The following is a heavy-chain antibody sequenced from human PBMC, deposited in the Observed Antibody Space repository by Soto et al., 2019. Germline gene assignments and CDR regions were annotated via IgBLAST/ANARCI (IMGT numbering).Heavy chain of an antibody. D-gene: IGHD3-3*01. V-gene: IGHV4-4*07. J-gene: IGHJ5*02. Sequence: SETLSLTCTVSGGTISGYYWTWIRQPAGKGLEWIGRIYSSGNTKYNPSLQSRVTMSLDTSNNQFSLRLTSVTAADTAVYYCARGQRFSDWFDPWGQGTLVTSPQ. CDR2: IYSSGNT. CDR3: ARGQRFSDWFDP. CDR1: GGTISGYY.